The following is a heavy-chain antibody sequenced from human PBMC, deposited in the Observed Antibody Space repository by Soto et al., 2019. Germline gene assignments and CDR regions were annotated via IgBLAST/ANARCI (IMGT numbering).Heavy chain of an antibody. CDR3: ARGSRDYGSGSSYYYYGMDV. CDR1: GGTFSSYA. Sequence: SVKVSCKASGGTFSSYAISWVRQAPGQGLEWMGGIIPIFGTANYAQKFQGRVTISADKSTSTAYMELSSLRSEDTAVYYCARGSRDYGSGSSYYYYGMDVWGQGTTVTVSS. CDR2: IIPIFGTA. D-gene: IGHD3-10*01. J-gene: IGHJ6*02. V-gene: IGHV1-69*06.